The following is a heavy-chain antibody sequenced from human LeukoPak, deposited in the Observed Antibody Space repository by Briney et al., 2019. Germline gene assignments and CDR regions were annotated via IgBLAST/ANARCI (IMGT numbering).Heavy chain of an antibody. D-gene: IGHD6-6*01. Sequence: PSETLSLTCTVSGGSISSSSYYWGWIRQPPGKGLEWIGSIYHSGSTYYNPSLKSRVTISVDTSKNQFSLKLSSVTAADTAVYYCARDIFARYSSSPPDYWGQGTLVTVSS. CDR1: GGSISSSSYY. CDR2: IYHSGST. CDR3: ARDIFARYSSSPPDY. V-gene: IGHV4-39*07. J-gene: IGHJ4*02.